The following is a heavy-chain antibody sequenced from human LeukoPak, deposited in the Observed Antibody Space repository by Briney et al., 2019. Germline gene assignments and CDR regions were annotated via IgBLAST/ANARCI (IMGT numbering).Heavy chain of an antibody. CDR1: GFTFSSYW. CDR2: IKQDGSEK. V-gene: IGHV3-7*01. Sequence: PGGSLRLSCAASGFTFSSYWMSWVRQAPGKGLEWVANIKQDGSEKYYVDSVKGRFTISRDNAKNSLYLQMNSLRAEDTAVYYCVRGGAVRQPLFDYWGQGTLVTVSS. CDR3: VRGGAVRQPLFDY. J-gene: IGHJ4*02. D-gene: IGHD6-25*01.